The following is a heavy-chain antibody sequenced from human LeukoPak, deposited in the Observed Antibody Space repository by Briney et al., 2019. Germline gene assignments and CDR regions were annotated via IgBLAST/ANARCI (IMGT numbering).Heavy chain of an antibody. V-gene: IGHV1-8*03. J-gene: IGHJ5*02. D-gene: IGHD1-26*01. CDR3: ARSIVGSGGFDP. CDR1: GYTFSSYA. CDR2: MNPNSGNT. Sequence: ASVKVSCKASGYTFSSYAMNWARQATGQGLEWMGWMNPNSGNTGYAQKFQGRVTITRNTSISTAYMELSSLRSEDTAVYYCARSIVGSGGFDPWGQGTLVTVSS.